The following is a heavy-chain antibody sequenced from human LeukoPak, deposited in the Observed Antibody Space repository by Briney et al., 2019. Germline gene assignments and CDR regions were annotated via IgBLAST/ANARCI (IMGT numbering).Heavy chain of an antibody. CDR2: ISDSGSNT. V-gene: IGHV3-23*01. CDR1: GFTFNTYA. D-gene: IGHD2-15*01. CDR3: ANSRYCSGGSCYFDY. Sequence: GGSLRLSCAGSGFTFNTYAMSWARQAPGKGLEWVSSISDSGSNTFYADSVKGRFTISRDNSKNTADLQMNSLRVDDSAIYYCANSRYCSGGSCYFDYWGQGTLVTVSS. J-gene: IGHJ4*02.